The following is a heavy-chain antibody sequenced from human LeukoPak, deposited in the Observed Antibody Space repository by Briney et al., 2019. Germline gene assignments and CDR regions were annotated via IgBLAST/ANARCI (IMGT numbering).Heavy chain of an antibody. Sequence: GGSLRLSCVVSGISLSNYGMTWVRQAPGKGLEWVSYISERGGSTTYADSVKGRFTISRDTSLNTLYLQMDNLRAEDTAVYFCAKRGVVIRGILVIGYHQEAYHYDFWGQGVLVAVSS. CDR3: AKRGVVIRGILVIGYHQEAYHYDF. D-gene: IGHD3-10*01. CDR2: ISERGGST. J-gene: IGHJ4*02. CDR1: GISLSNYG. V-gene: IGHV3-23*01.